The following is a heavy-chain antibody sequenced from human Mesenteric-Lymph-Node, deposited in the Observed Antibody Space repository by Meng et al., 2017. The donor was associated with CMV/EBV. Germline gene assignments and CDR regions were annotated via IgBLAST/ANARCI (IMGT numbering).Heavy chain of an antibody. J-gene: IGHJ4*02. CDR1: GGSISSRNW. Sequence: CAVSGGSISSRNWWRWVRQPPGKGLEWIGEIYHSGSTNYNPSLKSRVTISVDKSKNQFSLKLSSVTAADTAVYYCARYYYGSGSYYMGWGQGTLVTVSS. D-gene: IGHD3-10*01. V-gene: IGHV4-4*02. CDR2: IYHSGST. CDR3: ARYYYGSGSYYMG.